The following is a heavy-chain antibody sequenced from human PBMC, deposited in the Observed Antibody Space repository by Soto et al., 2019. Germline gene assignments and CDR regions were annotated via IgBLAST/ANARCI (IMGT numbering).Heavy chain of an antibody. D-gene: IGHD3-22*01. CDR2: THYSGST. CDR3: ARHGGYYDSSGYSQPPYYYYGMDV. V-gene: IGHV4-59*08. CDR1: DDSITRYH. Sequence: SETLSLTCTVSDDSITRYHWSWIRRPPGKGLEWIGYTHYSGSTNYNPSLMSRLTMSVDASKNQFSLNLRSVTAADTAVYYCARHGGYYDSSGYSQPPYYYYGMDVWGQGTTVT. J-gene: IGHJ6*02.